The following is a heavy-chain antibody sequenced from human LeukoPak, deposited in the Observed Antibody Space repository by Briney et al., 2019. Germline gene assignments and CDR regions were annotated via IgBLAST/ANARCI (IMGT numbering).Heavy chain of an antibody. V-gene: IGHV3-53*01. CDR2: IYSGGST. Sequence: GGSLRLSCAASGFTVSSNYMSWVRQAPGKGLEWVSVIYSGGSTYYADSVKGRFTISRDNSKNTLYLQMNSQRAEDTAVYYCARARASSSWFDYWGQGTLVTVSS. CDR1: GFTVSSNY. J-gene: IGHJ4*02. CDR3: ARARASSSWFDY. D-gene: IGHD6-13*01.